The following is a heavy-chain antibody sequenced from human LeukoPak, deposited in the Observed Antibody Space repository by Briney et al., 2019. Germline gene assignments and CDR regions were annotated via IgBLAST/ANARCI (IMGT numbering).Heavy chain of an antibody. CDR1: GGTFSSYA. CDR2: IIPFLGIA. Sequence: ASVKVSCKASGGTFSSYAISWVRQAPGQGLEWMGRIIPFLGIANYAQKFQGRVTITADKSTSTAYMELSSLRSEDTAVYYCARGDILTGYDFDYWGQGTLVTVSS. J-gene: IGHJ4*02. D-gene: IGHD3-9*01. V-gene: IGHV1-69*04. CDR3: ARGDILTGYDFDY.